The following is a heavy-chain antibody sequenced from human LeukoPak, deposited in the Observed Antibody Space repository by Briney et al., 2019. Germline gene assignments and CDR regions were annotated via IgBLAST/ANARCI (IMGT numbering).Heavy chain of an antibody. CDR3: ARERGHTYYDFWSGYYNRSYYYYGMDV. V-gene: IGHV3-30-3*01. CDR2: ISYDGSNK. CDR1: GFTFRSYA. J-gene: IGHJ6*02. Sequence: PGGSLRLSCAASGFTFRSYAMHWVRQAPGKGLEWVAVISYDGSNKYYADFVKGRFTISRDNSKNTLNLQMNSLRAEDTAVYYCARERGHTYYDFWSGYYNRSYYYYGMDVWGQGTTVTVSS. D-gene: IGHD3-3*01.